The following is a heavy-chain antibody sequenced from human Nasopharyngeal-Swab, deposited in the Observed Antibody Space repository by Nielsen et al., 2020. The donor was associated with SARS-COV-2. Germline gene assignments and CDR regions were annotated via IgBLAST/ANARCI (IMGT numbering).Heavy chain of an antibody. CDR1: GGSISSSSYY. CDR3: ARILTIFGVVASYYFDY. D-gene: IGHD3-3*01. J-gene: IGHJ4*02. V-gene: IGHV4-39*07. CDR2: IYHSGST. Sequence: SETLSLTCTVSGGSISSSSYYWGWIRQPPGKGLEWIGSIYHSGSTNYNPSLKSRVTISVDTSKNQFSLKLSSVTAADTAVYYCARILTIFGVVASYYFDYWGQGTLVTVSS.